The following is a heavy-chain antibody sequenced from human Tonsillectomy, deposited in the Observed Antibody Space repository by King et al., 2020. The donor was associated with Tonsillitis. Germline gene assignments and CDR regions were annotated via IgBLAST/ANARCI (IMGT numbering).Heavy chain of an antibody. J-gene: IGHJ4*02. CDR3: ARSNWNDYFDY. V-gene: IGHV1-2*04. CDR2: INPNSGTT. Sequence: QLVQSGAEVKKPGASVKVSCKASGYTFTDYYMNWVRQVPGQGLEWMGWINPNSGTTNYAQRFQDWVTLTRDTSITTAYMELSRLSSDDTAVYFCARSNWNDYFDYWGQGTLFIVS. D-gene: IGHD1-1*01. CDR1: GYTFTDYY.